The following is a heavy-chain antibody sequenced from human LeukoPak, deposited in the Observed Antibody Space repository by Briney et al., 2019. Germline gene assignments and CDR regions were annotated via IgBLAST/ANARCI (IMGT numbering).Heavy chain of an antibody. Sequence: SETLSLTCAVSGGSISSYYWSWIRQPPGKGLEWIGEINHSGSTNYNPSLKSRVTISVDTSKNQFSLKLSSVTAADTAVYYCARGLRQQSDYWGQGTLVTVSS. CDR3: ARGLRQQSDY. V-gene: IGHV4-34*01. D-gene: IGHD6-13*01. CDR2: INHSGST. J-gene: IGHJ4*02. CDR1: GGSISSYY.